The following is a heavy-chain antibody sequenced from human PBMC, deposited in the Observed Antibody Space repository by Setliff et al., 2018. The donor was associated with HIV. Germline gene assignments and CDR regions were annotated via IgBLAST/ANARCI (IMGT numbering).Heavy chain of an antibody. CDR2: ISPGDSDT. D-gene: IGHD2-2*02. Sequence: GESLKVSCKGSGYSFTSYWIGWVRQMPGQGLEWMGIISPGDSDTRYSPSFQGQVTISADKSISTAYLQWGSLKASDTAMYYCARQGCSSTSCYKDYYYYYGMDVWGQGTTVTVSS. CDR1: GYSFTSYW. J-gene: IGHJ6*02. CDR3: ARQGCSSTSCYKDYYYYYGMDV. V-gene: IGHV5-51*01.